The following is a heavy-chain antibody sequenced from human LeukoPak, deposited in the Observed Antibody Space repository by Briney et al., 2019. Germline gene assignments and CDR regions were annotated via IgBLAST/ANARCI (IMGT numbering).Heavy chain of an antibody. V-gene: IGHV3-48*04. Sequence: PGGSLRLSCAASGFTFSSYSMDWVRQAPGKGLEWVSYISSSSSTIYYADSVKGRFTISRDNAKNSLYLQMNSLRAEDTAVYYCARGSSSSWYRAPLDYWGQGTRVTVSS. J-gene: IGHJ4*02. CDR2: ISSSSSTI. CDR3: ARGSSSSWYRAPLDY. D-gene: IGHD6-13*01. CDR1: GFTFSSYS.